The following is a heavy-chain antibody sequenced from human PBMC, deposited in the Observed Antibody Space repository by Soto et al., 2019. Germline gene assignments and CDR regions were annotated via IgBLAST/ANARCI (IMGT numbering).Heavy chain of an antibody. D-gene: IGHD3-16*02. CDR1: GFTFSSYW. CDR2: IKQDGSEK. V-gene: IGHV3-7*01. CDR3: ATDGETRYYDYVWGSYRPRGYGMDV. Sequence: EVQLVESGGGLVQPGGSLRLSCAASGFTFSSYWMSRVRQAPGKGLEWVANIKQDGSEKYYVDSVKGRFTISRDNAKNSLYLQMNSLRAEDTAVYYCATDGETRYYDYVWGSYRPRGYGMDVWGQGNTVTVSS. J-gene: IGHJ6*02.